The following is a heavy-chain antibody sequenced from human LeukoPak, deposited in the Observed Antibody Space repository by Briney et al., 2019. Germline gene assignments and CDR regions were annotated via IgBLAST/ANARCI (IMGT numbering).Heavy chain of an antibody. D-gene: IGHD6-13*01. J-gene: IGHJ4*02. CDR3: ARHKIAAAGNLVGPGDY. V-gene: IGHV4-39*01. CDR1: GGSISSSSYY. CDR2: IYYSGST. Sequence: ASETLSLTCTVSGGSISSSSYYWGWIRQPPGKGLEWIGSIYYSGSTYYNPSLKSRVTISVDTSKNQFSLKLSSVTAADTAVYYCARHKIAAAGNLVGPGDYWGQGTLVTVSS.